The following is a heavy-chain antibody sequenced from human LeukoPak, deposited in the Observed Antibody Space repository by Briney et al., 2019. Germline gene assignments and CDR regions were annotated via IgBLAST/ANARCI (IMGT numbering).Heavy chain of an antibody. D-gene: IGHD5-24*01. CDR3: ARGRDGYKRFDY. CDR1: GGSISSYY. CDR2: IYYSGST. J-gene: IGHJ4*02. V-gene: IGHV4-59*01. Sequence: SETLSLTCTVSGGSISSYYWSWIRQPPGKGLEWIGYIYYSGSTNYNPSLKSRVTISVDTSKNQFSLKLSSVTAADTAVYYCARGRDGYKRFDYWGQGTLVTVS.